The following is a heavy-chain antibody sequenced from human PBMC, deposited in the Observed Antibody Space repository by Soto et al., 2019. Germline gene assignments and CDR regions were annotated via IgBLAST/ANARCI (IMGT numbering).Heavy chain of an antibody. Sequence: QVQLVQSGAEVKKPGSSVKVSCKASGGTFSSYAISWVRQAPGQGPEWMGGIIPMCGRADYPQKFQGRVTITADESTSTVYVELANLISEDTALYYCARSPTFYYALSGRAYYFDHWGQGTLVTVSS. CDR2: IIPMCGRA. J-gene: IGHJ4*02. CDR3: ARSPTFYYALSGRAYYFDH. D-gene: IGHD3-22*01. CDR1: GGTFSSYA. V-gene: IGHV1-69*01.